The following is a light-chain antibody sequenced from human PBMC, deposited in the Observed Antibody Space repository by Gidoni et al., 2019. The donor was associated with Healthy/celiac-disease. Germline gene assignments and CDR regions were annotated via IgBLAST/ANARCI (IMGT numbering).Light chain of an antibody. CDR3: QSYDSSLSFWV. CDR1: SSHIGAGYD. V-gene: IGLV1-40*01. Sequence: QSVLTQPPSVSGDPGQRVTISCTWSSSHIGAGYDVHWYQQLPGTAPNLLIYGNSNRSAGVPDRFSGSKSGTSASLAITGLQAEDEADYYCQSYDSSLSFWVFGGGTKLTVL. J-gene: IGLJ3*02. CDR2: GNS.